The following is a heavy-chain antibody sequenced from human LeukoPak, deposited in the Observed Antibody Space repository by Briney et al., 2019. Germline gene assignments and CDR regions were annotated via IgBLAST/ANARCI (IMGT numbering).Heavy chain of an antibody. V-gene: IGHV3-7*01. J-gene: IGHJ4*02. CDR1: GFTFSNYW. CDR3: ARDRQIAY. Sequence: PGGSQRLSCAASGFTFSNYWLTWVRQAPGQGLEWLANIKQDGSEKHYVDSVKGRFTISRDNAKNSLYLQMNSLRAEDTAVYYCARDRQIAYWGQGTLVTVSS. CDR2: IKQDGSEK.